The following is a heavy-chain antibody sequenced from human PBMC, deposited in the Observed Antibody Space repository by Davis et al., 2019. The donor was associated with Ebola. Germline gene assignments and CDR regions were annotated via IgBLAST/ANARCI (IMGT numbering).Heavy chain of an antibody. CDR3: ARDSRWLVPGTYYYYGMDV. CDR2: IYYSEST. CDR1: GDSISSYY. J-gene: IGHJ6*02. Sequence: MPGGSLRLSCTVSGDSISSYYWSWIRQPPGKGLEWIGYIYYSESTNYNPSLKSRVTISVDTSKNQFSLKLSSVTAADTAVYYCARDSRWLVPGTYYYYGMDVWGQGTTVTVS. D-gene: IGHD6-19*01. V-gene: IGHV4-59*01.